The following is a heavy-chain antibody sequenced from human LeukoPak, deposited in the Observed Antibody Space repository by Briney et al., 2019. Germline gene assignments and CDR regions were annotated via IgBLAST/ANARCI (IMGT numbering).Heavy chain of an antibody. CDR1: GFTFSDYY. J-gene: IGHJ4*02. CDR3: ARSTFSGSYFPDY. Sequence: GGSLRLSCAASGFTFSDYYMSWVRQAPGKGLEWVSVIYNGGSTYYADSVKGRFTISRDNSKNTLYLQMNSLRAEDTAVYYCARSTFSGSYFPDYWGQGTLVTVSS. CDR2: IYNGGST. D-gene: IGHD1-26*01. V-gene: IGHV3-53*01.